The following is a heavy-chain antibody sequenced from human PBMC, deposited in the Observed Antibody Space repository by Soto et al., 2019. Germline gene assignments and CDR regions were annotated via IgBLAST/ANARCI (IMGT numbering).Heavy chain of an antibody. CDR1: GDSITSTSYF. Sequence: PSETLSLTCTLSGDSITSTSYFWAWIRKPPGKGLEWVGSIYYIGKTHYNPSLKSRVTISVDRSKNQFSLQMSSVTAADTAVYYCAKNILGTGRFDYWGHGSLVTV. D-gene: IGHD1-1*01. CDR3: AKNILGTGRFDY. CDR2: IYYIGKT. J-gene: IGHJ4*01. V-gene: IGHV4-39*01.